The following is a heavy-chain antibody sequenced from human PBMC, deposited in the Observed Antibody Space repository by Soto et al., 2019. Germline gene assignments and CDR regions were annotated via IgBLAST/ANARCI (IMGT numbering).Heavy chain of an antibody. V-gene: IGHV4-59*01. J-gene: IGHJ4*02. CDR2: VYYSGSV. D-gene: IGHD3-9*01. CDR3: ARVTYDSFTAYSYYFDY. Sequence: PSETLSLTCTVSGDSIRPYYWTWIRQPPGKGLEWIGYVYYSGSVNYKSSLKSRVTMSVDTSKSQFSLRLNSVTAADTAVYYCARVTYDSFTAYSYYFDYWGQGTLVTVSS. CDR1: GDSIRPYY.